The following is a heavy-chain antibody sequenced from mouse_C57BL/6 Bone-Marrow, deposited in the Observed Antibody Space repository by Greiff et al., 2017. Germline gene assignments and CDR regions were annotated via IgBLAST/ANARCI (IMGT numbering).Heavy chain of an antibody. J-gene: IGHJ3*01. Sequence: VQLQQSGPELVKPGASVKMSCKASGYTFTDYNMHWVKQSHGKSLEWIGYINPNNGGTSYNPKFKGKATLTVNKSSSTAYMELRSLTSEDSAVYYCARSYDGYPSGFAYWGQGTLVTVSA. CDR1: GYTFTDYN. CDR3: ARSYDGYPSGFAY. V-gene: IGHV1-22*01. CDR2: INPNNGGT. D-gene: IGHD2-3*01.